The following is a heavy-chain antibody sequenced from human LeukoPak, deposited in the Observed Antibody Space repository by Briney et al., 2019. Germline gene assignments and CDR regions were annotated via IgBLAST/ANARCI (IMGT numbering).Heavy chain of an antibody. CDR1: GFTFSSYW. J-gene: IGHJ4*02. CDR2: INWNGGST. Sequence: GGSLRLSCAAYGFTFSSYWMSWVRQAPGKGLEWVSGINWNGGSTVYAEAGQSPFTISRDNPKHPLYLQMNTLRAEATAFYFSTSVSANYGGHWGEGILVTASS. CDR3: TSVSANYGGH. V-gene: IGHV3-20*04. D-gene: IGHD4/OR15-4a*01.